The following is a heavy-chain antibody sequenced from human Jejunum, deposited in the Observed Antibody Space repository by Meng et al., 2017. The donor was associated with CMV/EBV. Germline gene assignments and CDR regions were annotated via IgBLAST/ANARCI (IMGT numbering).Heavy chain of an antibody. CDR2: MNPTSGNT. CDR1: GYTFTNYD. D-gene: IGHD4-23*01. Sequence: CKDSGYTFTNYDINWVRQATGQGLEWMGWMNPTSGNTGSAQKFQGRVILTRDISISTAYMELSNLRSEDSAIYYCARDYGGNSGWFDPWGQGTLVTVSS. J-gene: IGHJ5*02. V-gene: IGHV1-8*01. CDR3: ARDYGGNSGWFDP.